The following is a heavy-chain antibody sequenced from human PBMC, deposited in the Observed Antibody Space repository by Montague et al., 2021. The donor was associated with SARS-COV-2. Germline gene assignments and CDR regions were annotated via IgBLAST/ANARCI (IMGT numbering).Heavy chain of an antibody. CDR2: VNQSGTT. V-gene: IGHV4-34*01. CDR3: ARGRRPVVVSGAGLAGRAFDI. Sequence: SETLSLTCAISGGSFSNYYWSWICQPPGKGLEWIGVVNQSGTTIYNPSVKSGVTITEDTSKNQFYLRLNSVTAADTAVYYCARGRRPVVVSGAGLAGRAFDIWGQGTMVTVSS. D-gene: IGHD2-2*01. J-gene: IGHJ3*02. CDR1: GGSFSNYY.